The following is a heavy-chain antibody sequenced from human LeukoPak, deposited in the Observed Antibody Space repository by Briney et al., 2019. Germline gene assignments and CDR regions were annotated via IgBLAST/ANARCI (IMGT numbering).Heavy chain of an antibody. Sequence: GGSLRLSCAASGFTFSNYWIHWVRQAPGKGLVWVSRIDNAGSITTYADSVKGRFTISRDNAENTLYLQMNSLRAEDTAVYYCARDLYSSSSYGMDVWGQGTTVTVSS. D-gene: IGHD6-6*01. CDR2: IDNAGSIT. CDR3: ARDLYSSSSYGMDV. J-gene: IGHJ6*02. CDR1: GFTFSNYW. V-gene: IGHV3-74*03.